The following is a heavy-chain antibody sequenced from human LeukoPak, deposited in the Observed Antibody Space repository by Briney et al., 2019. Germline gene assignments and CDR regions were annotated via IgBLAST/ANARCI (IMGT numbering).Heavy chain of an antibody. CDR2: VHYSGST. Sequence: PSGTLSLTWTVSGVSIISDNKWWSWVRQPPGKGLEWIGEVHYSGSTNYNPSLKSRVTISVDWSKNQFSLKLNSLTAADTAVYYCARVGQRHDDSWGQGTLVTVSS. CDR1: GVSIISDNKW. J-gene: IGHJ4*02. CDR3: ARVGQRHDDS. D-gene: IGHD6-25*01. V-gene: IGHV4-4*02.